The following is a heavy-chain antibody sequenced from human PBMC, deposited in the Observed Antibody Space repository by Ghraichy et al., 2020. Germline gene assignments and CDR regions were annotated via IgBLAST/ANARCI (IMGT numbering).Heavy chain of an antibody. J-gene: IGHJ6*02. CDR2: TNQDGSRQ. D-gene: IGHD6-13*01. CDR3: VRGTWSSYYSYGMDV. CDR1: GFKFKDHW. Sequence: GGSLRLSCAASGFKFKDHWMEWVRQSPGKGLEWVANTNQDGSRQYYADSVGGRFTISRDNARDSLFLRISSVKADDRATYYCVRGTWSSYYSYGMDVWGQGTTVTVS. V-gene: IGHV3-7*03.